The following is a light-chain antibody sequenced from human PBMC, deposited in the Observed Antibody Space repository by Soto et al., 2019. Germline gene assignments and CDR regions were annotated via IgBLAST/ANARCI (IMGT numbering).Light chain of an antibody. CDR3: QQYANLPWT. CDR1: QDINNY. Sequence: DVQMTQSPSSLSASAGDRVTITCQASQDINNYLNWFQQKPGSAPKLLIYDASNLETGVPSRFSGTRSGTDFTFTITSLQPEDIATYYCQQYANLPWTFGQGTKVEFK. V-gene: IGKV1-33*01. CDR2: DAS. J-gene: IGKJ1*01.